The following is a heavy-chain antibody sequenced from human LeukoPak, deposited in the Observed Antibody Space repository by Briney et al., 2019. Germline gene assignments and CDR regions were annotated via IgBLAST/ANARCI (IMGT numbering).Heavy chain of an antibody. D-gene: IGHD3-3*01. CDR2: IIPMLGSA. J-gene: IGHJ4*02. V-gene: IGHV1-69*05. Sequence: GASVKVSCKASGGTFSTYAISWVRQAPGQGLEWMGGIIPMLGSANSAQKFQGRVTITTDESTSTAYMELSSLTSEDTAVYYCASGGDFWSGSFSYWGQGTLVTVSS. CDR3: ASGGDFWSGSFSY. CDR1: GGTFSTYA.